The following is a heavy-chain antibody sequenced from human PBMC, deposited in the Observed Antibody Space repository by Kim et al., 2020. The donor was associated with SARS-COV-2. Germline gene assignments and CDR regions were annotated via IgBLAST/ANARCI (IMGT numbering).Heavy chain of an antibody. Sequence: ASVKVSCKVSGYTLTELSMHWVRQAPGKGLEWMGGFDPEDGETIYAQKFQGRVTMTEDTSTDTAYMELSSLRSEDTAVYYCATLPRAVAGWERDAFDIWGQGTMVTVSS. J-gene: IGHJ3*02. CDR2: FDPEDGET. CDR1: GYTLTELS. CDR3: ATLPRAVAGWERDAFDI. D-gene: IGHD6-19*01. V-gene: IGHV1-24*01.